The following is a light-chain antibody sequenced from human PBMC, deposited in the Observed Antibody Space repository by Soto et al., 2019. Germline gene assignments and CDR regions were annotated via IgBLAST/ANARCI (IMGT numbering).Light chain of an antibody. V-gene: IGKV3-20*01. CDR2: AAS. CDR3: QQYDTSPRT. Sequence: EIVLTQSQGTLSLSPLDRSSLXLMPSQNLGSGYLAWYQQKPGQAPRILIYAASTRATGIPDRFSGSGSGTDYSLTISRLEPEDFAVYYCQQYDTSPRTFGQGTKVDIK. CDR1: QNLGSGY. J-gene: IGKJ1*01.